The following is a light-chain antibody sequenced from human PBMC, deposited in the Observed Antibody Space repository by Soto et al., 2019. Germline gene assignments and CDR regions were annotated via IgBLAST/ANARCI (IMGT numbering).Light chain of an antibody. CDR2: EVS. V-gene: IGLV2-14*01. CDR1: SSDIGGYNY. J-gene: IGLJ1*01. Sequence: QSVLAQPTSVSGSPGQSITISCAGTSSDIGGYNYVSWYQQHPGKAPKVMIYEVSNRPSGVSNRFSGSKSANTASLTISGLQAEDEAVDFCRSYTSSSTRDVFGSGTTGTVL. CDR3: RSYTSSSTRDV.